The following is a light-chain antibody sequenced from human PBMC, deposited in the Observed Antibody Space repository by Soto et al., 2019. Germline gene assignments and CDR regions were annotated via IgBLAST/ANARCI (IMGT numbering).Light chain of an antibody. CDR3: SSYTSSGTYV. J-gene: IGLJ1*01. CDR2: DVS. CDR1: SNDVGHDNY. V-gene: IGLV2-14*03. Sequence: SALTQPASVSGSPGQSITISCTGTSNDVGHDNYVSWYQQFPGKVPKLIFYDVSNRPSGVSNRFSGSKSGNTASLTISGLQADDEADYYCSSYTSSGTYVFGTGTKVTVL.